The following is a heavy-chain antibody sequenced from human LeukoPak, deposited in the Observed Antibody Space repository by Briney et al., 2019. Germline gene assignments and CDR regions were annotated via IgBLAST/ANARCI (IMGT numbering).Heavy chain of an antibody. D-gene: IGHD2-2*01. CDR3: ARERSGVVPAVSDAFDI. Sequence: SETLSLTCTVSGGSISSYYWSWIRQPPGKGLEWIGYIYYSGGTNYNPSLKSRVTISVDTSKNQFSLKLSSVTAADTAVYYCARERSGVVPAVSDAFDIWGQGTMVTVSS. CDR1: GGSISSYY. J-gene: IGHJ3*02. V-gene: IGHV4-59*01. CDR2: IYYSGGT.